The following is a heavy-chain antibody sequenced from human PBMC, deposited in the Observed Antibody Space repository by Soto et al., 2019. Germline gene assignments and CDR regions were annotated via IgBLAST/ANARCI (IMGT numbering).Heavy chain of an antibody. J-gene: IGHJ5*02. D-gene: IGHD2-2*02. CDR3: ARDYTGVPAAILGWFDP. CDR2: IIPIFGTA. CDR1: GGTFSSYA. Sequence: SVNVSCKASGGTFSSYAISWVRQAPGQGLEWMGGIIPIFGTANYAQKFQGRVTITADESTSTAYMELSSLRSEDTAVYYCARDYTGVPAAILGWFDPWGQGTLVTVSS. V-gene: IGHV1-69*13.